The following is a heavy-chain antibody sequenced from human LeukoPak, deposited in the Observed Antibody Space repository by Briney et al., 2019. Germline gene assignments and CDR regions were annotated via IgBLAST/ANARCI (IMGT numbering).Heavy chain of an antibody. CDR1: RFTFSCYW. V-gene: IGHV3-74*01. J-gene: IGHJ4*02. D-gene: IGHD6-19*01. CDR3: ARVSSGSVWYIDY. Sequence: PGGSLRLSCAASRFTFSCYWMHWVRQAPGKGLVWVSRLNSDGSSTTYADSVKGRFTISRDNAKNTLYLQMNSLRGEDTAVYYCARVSSGSVWYIDYWGQGTLVTVSS. CDR2: LNSDGSST.